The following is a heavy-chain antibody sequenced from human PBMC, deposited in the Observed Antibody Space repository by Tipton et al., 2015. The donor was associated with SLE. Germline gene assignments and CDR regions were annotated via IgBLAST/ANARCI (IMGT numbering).Heavy chain of an antibody. CDR1: GDSVSSNSAA. J-gene: IGHJ5*02. D-gene: IGHD1-14*01. CDR3: ARWGAQLGTDNWFDP. Sequence: GLVKPSQTLSLTCAISGDSVSSNSAAWSWIRQPPGKGLEWIGYIYYSGNTNYNPSLKSRVTISVDTSKNQFSLKLSSVTAADTAVYYCARWGAQLGTDNWFDPWGQGTLVTVSS. V-gene: IGHV4-61*01. CDR2: IYYSGNT.